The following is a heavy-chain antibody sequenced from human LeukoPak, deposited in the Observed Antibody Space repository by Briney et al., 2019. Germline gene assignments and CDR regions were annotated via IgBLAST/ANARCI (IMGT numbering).Heavy chain of an antibody. J-gene: IGHJ6*04. CDR3: AREWDLPGTYFTDV. D-gene: IGHD1-26*01. CDR2: ISSDGSDT. CDR1: GFTFSSYW. Sequence: PGGSLRLSCAASGFTFSSYWMHWVRQAPGKGLVWVSRISSDGSDTMYADSVKGRFTISRDNVNNTLYLQMNSLRGDDTAVYYCAREWDLPGTYFTDVWGKGTTVTVSS. V-gene: IGHV3-74*03.